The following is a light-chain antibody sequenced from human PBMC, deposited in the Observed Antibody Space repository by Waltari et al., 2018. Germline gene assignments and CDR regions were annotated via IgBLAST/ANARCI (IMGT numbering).Light chain of an antibody. CDR1: SSDIGDYDY. V-gene: IGLV2-8*01. Sequence: QSALTQPPSASGSPGESVTISCTGTSSDIGDYDYVSWYRQHPGKAPKLMIYEVIKRPSGVPDRFSGSKSGNTASLTVSGLQAEDEADYYCCSYAGTNNFYVFGTGTKVTVL. J-gene: IGLJ1*01. CDR2: EVI. CDR3: CSYAGTNNFYV.